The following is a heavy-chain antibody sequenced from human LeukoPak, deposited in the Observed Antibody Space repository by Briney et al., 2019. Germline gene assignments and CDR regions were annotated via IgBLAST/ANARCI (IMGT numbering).Heavy chain of an antibody. CDR3: AKGSSSWYESDWFDP. CDR2: ISVSGLST. Sequence: AGGSLRLSCGASGFTFSTYAMNWVRQAPGKGLEWVSVISVSGLSTYYGDSVKGRFTISRDNSKNTLYLQMNSLRAEDTAVYYCAKGSSSWYESDWFDPWGQGTLVTVSS. D-gene: IGHD6-13*01. V-gene: IGHV3-23*01. CDR1: GFTFSTYA. J-gene: IGHJ5*02.